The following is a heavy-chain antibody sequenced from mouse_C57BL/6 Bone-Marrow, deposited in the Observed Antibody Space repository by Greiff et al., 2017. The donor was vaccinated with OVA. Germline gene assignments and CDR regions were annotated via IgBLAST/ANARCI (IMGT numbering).Heavy chain of an antibody. CDR3: ARKYSNYWYFDD. V-gene: IGHV1-53*01. CDR1: GYTFTSYW. Sequence: QVQLQQPGTELVKPGASVKLSCKASGYTFTSYWMHWVKQRPGQGLEWIGNINPSNGGTNYNEKFKSKATLTVDKSSSTTYMQLSSLTSEDSAVYDCARKYSNYWYFDDWGKGTTVTVSS. D-gene: IGHD2-5*01. J-gene: IGHJ1*03. CDR2: INPSNGGT.